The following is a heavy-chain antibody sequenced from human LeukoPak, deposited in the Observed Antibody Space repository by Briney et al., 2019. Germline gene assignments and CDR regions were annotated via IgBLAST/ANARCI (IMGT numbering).Heavy chain of an antibody. CDR2: INSDGSGA. Sequence: GGSLRLSCAASGFTFSSNWMHWVRQAPGKGLVWVSRINSDGSGAIYADSVRGRFTISRDNAKNTLYLHMNSLRAEDTAVYYCARAETYSGRVFDYWGQGALVTVSS. CDR1: GFTFSSNW. V-gene: IGHV3-74*01. CDR3: ARAETYSGRVFDY. D-gene: IGHD1-26*01. J-gene: IGHJ4*02.